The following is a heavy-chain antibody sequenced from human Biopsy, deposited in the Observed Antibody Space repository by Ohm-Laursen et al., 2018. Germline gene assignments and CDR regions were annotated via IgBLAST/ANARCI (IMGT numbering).Heavy chain of an antibody. D-gene: IGHD3-10*01. J-gene: IGHJ6*02. V-gene: IGHV3-21*01. CDR2: ITSRSGYK. Sequence: SLRLSCTAAGFSFTSYTMNWVRQVPGKGLEWVSSITSRSGYKYYADSVKGRFTISRDNAKNSLYLQMNSLRAEDTAVYFCASLGLVWFGELLSAPFGMDVWGQGTTVTVSS. CDR3: ASLGLVWFGELLSAPFGMDV. CDR1: GFSFTSYT.